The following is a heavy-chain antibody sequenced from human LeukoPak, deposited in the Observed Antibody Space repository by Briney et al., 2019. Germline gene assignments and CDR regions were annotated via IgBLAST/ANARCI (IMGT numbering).Heavy chain of an antibody. Sequence: SETLSLTCAVSGGSISSGGYSWSWIRQPPGKGLEWIGYIYYSGSTYYNPSLKSRLTISVDTSKNQFSLKLSSVTAADTAVYYCAKSNGYGLVDIWGRGTMVTVSS. CDR2: IYYSGST. V-gene: IGHV4-30-4*07. D-gene: IGHD3-10*01. J-gene: IGHJ3*02. CDR1: GGSISSGGYS. CDR3: AKSNGYGLVDI.